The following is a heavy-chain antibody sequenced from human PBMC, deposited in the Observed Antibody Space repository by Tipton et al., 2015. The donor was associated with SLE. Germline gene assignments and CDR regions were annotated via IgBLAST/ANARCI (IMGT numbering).Heavy chain of an antibody. CDR1: GGSINSYY. CDR2: IYYTGST. J-gene: IGHJ4*02. D-gene: IGHD3-22*01. CDR3: ARGDTSGYPDY. Sequence: TLSLTCTVSGGSINSYYWSWIRQPPGKGLEWIGYIYYTGSTNYNPSLKSRVTISVDTSKNHFSLKLSSVTAADTAVYYCARGDTSGYPDYWGQGTLVTVSS. V-gene: IGHV4-59*01.